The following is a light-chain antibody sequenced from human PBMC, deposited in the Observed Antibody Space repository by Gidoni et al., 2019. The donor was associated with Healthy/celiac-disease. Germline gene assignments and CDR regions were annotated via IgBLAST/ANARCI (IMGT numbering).Light chain of an antibody. J-gene: IGKJ1*01. Sequence: DIQMTPSPSSLSASVGDRVTITCRASQSISSYLNWYQQKPGKAPKLLIYAASSLQSGVPSRFSGSGSGTDCTLTISSLQPEDFATYYCQQSYSTPPTFGQGTKVEIK. V-gene: IGKV1-39*01. CDR1: QSISSY. CDR3: QQSYSTPPT. CDR2: AAS.